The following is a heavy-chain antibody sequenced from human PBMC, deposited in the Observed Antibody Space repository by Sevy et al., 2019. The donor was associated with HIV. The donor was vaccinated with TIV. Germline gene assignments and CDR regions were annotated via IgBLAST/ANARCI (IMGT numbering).Heavy chain of an antibody. CDR1: GDSVSSNSAA. Sequence: KQSQTLSLTCAISGDSVSSNSAAWNWIRQSPSRGLEWLGRTYYRSKWYNDYAVSVKSRITINPDTSKNQFSLQLNSVTPEDTAVYYCARDWESIAAAGIPLFRHYYYYGMDVWGQGTTVTVSS. CDR2: TYYRSKWYN. J-gene: IGHJ6*02. CDR3: ARDWESIAAAGIPLFRHYYYYGMDV. D-gene: IGHD6-13*01. V-gene: IGHV6-1*01.